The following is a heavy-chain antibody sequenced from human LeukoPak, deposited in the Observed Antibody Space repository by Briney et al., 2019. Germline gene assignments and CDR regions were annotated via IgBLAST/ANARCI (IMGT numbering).Heavy chain of an antibody. Sequence: SETLSLTCTVSGGSITSYFWTWIRQPAGKGLEFIGRIYSSGDTKYNPSLKSRVTMSVDTSKRQFSLKLKSVTAADAAVYYCARAPVDRNSWWNYLDYWGQGSLVTVSS. CDR2: IYSSGDT. J-gene: IGHJ4*02. V-gene: IGHV4-4*07. D-gene: IGHD6-13*01. CDR1: GGSITSYF. CDR3: ARAPVDRNSWWNYLDY.